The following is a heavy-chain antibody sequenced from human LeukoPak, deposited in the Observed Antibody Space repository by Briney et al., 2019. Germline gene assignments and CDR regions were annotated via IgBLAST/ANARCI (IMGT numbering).Heavy chain of an antibody. CDR1: GFIFGDYA. D-gene: IGHD2-15*01. Sequence: GGSLRLSSTASGFIFGDYAMSWARQAPGKGLEWVGFIRSKAYGGTTEYAASVKGRFTISRDDSKSIAYLQMNSLKTEDTAVYYCARGPVRAAPIYWGQGTLVTVSS. V-gene: IGHV3-49*04. CDR2: IRSKAYGGTT. CDR3: ARGPVRAAPIY. J-gene: IGHJ4*02.